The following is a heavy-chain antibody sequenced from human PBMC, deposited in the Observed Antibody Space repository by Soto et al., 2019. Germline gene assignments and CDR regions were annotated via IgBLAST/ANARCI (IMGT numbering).Heavy chain of an antibody. CDR1: GFTFSSYW. CDR2: IKQDGSEK. D-gene: IGHD2-21*01. V-gene: IGHV3-7*01. J-gene: IGHJ6*02. CDR3: ARDSPYSSYYYGMDV. Sequence: PGGSLRLSWAASGFTFSSYWISWVRQAPGKVLEWVANIKQDGSEKYYVDSVKGRFTISRDNAKNSLYLQMNSLRAEDTAVYYCARDSPYSSYYYGMDVWGQGTTVTVSS.